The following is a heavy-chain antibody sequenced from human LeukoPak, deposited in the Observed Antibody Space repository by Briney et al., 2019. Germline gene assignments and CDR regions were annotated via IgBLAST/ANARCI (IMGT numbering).Heavy chain of an antibody. J-gene: IGHJ4*02. V-gene: IGHV3-30*18. D-gene: IGHD6-13*01. Sequence: PGGSLRLSCAVSGVTFSTYVMHWVRQAPGKGLEWVAFISYDGSNKYYADSVKGRFTISRDNSKNTLYLEMNSLRPEDTALYCCAKDYSSSSDYFDFWGQGTLVTVSS. CDR3: AKDYSSSSDYFDF. CDR2: ISYDGSNK. CDR1: GVTFSTYV.